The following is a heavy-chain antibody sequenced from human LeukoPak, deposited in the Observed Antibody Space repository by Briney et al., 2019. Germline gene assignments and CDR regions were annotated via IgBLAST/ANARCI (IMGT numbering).Heavy chain of an antibody. V-gene: IGHV3-21*01. CDR3: ARERLEDYYGMDV. D-gene: IGHD1-1*01. CDR1: GFTFSSYS. Sequence: KSGGSLRLSCAASGFTFSSYSMNWVRQAPGEGLEWVSSISSSSSYIYYADSVKGRFTISRDNAKNSLYLQMNSLRAEDTAVYYCARERLEDYYGMDVWGQGTTVTVSS. CDR2: ISSSSSYI. J-gene: IGHJ6*02.